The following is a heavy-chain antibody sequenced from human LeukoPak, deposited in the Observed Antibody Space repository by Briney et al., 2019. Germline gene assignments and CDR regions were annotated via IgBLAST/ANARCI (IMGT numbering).Heavy chain of an antibody. CDR3: ARVPATHDSSGYYFDAFDI. CDR2: ISSSGSTL. Sequence: PGGSLRLSCAASGFTFSDYYMSWIRQAPGKGLEWVSYISSSGSTLYHADSVKGRFTISRDNSKNTLYLQMNSLRAEDTAVYYCARVPATHDSSGYYFDAFDIWGQGTMVTVSS. J-gene: IGHJ3*02. CDR1: GFTFSDYY. D-gene: IGHD3-22*01. V-gene: IGHV3-11*01.